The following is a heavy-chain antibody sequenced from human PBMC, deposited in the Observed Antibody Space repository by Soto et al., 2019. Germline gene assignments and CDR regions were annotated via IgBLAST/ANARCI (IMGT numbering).Heavy chain of an antibody. CDR3: ARFSGSYYYAMDV. CDR2: INHSGVT. CDR1: GGSFSGYY. J-gene: IGHJ6*02. D-gene: IGHD6-19*01. Sequence: SETLSLTCAVYGGSFSGYYWSWILQPPGKGLEWIGEINHSGVTNYKPSLKRRVTISVDTSKNQFSLQLKSVTAADTALYYCARFSGSYYYAMDVWGHGSTVTVSS. V-gene: IGHV4-34*01.